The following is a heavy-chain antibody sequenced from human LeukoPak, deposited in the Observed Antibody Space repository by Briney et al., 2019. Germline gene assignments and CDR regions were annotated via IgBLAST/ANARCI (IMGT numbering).Heavy chain of an antibody. Sequence: ASVKVSCKASGGTFSSYAISWVRQAPGQGLEWMGGVIPIFGTANYAQKFQGRVTITTDESTSTAYMELSSLRSEDTAVYYCARDNYAGANWFDPWGQGTLVTVSS. CDR2: VIPIFGTA. CDR3: ARDNYAGANWFDP. D-gene: IGHD1-7*01. V-gene: IGHV1-69*05. CDR1: GGTFSSYA. J-gene: IGHJ5*02.